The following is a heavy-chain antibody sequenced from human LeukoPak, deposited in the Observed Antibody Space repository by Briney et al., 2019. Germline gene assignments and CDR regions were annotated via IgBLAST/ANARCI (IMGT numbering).Heavy chain of an antibody. Sequence: GESLKISCKGSGYSFTSYWIGWVRQMPGKGLEWMGIIYPGDSDTRYSPSFQGQVTISADKSISTAYLQWSSLKASDTAMYYCARQEVPATAPAGPLYYFDYWGQGTLVTVSS. D-gene: IGHD2-2*01. V-gene: IGHV5-51*01. CDR3: ARQEVPATAPAGPLYYFDY. J-gene: IGHJ4*02. CDR1: GYSFTSYW. CDR2: IYPGDSDT.